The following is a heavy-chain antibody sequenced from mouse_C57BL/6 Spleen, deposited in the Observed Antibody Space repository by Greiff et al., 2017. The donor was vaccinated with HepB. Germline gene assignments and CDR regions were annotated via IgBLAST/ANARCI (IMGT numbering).Heavy chain of an antibody. CDR1: GYTFTRYW. V-gene: IGHV1-50*01. CDR3: ASPKGASAMDV. Sequence: VQLQQPGAELVKPGASVKLSCKASGYTFTRYWMQWVKQRPGQGLEWIGEIDPSDSYINYNQKFKGKATLTVDTSSSTAYMQLSSLTSEDSAVYYCASPKGASAMDVWGKGTSVTVSS. CDR2: IDPSDSYI. J-gene: IGHJ4*01.